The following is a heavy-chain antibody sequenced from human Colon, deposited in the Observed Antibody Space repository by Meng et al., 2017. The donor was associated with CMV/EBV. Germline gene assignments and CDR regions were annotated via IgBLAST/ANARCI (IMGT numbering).Heavy chain of an antibody. CDR1: GFTLDDYY. D-gene: IGHD2-21*02. CDR2: TRNKANRYST. CDR3: ARGLLTNHYYGWDV. Sequence: GESLKISCAASGFTLDDYYVDWVRQAPGKGLEWVGRTRNKANRYSTEYAASVQGRFTISRDDSKNSVYLQMNSLNSEDTALYFCARGLLTNHYYGWDVWGQGTTVTVSS. V-gene: IGHV3-72*01. J-gene: IGHJ6*02.